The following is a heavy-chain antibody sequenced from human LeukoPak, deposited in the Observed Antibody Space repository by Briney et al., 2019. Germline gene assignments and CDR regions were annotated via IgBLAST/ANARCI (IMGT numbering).Heavy chain of an antibody. J-gene: IGHJ4*02. V-gene: IGHV1-18*04. CDR3: ARDPGMVRGVRLPFDY. CDR1: GYTFNSYG. D-gene: IGHD3-10*01. Sequence: ASVKVSCKASGYTFNSYGISWVRQAPGQGLEWMGWISAYNRDTNYAQKVQGRLTMTTDTSTSTAYMELRSLRSDDTAVYYCARDPGMVRGVRLPFDYWGQGTLVTVSS. CDR2: ISAYNRDT.